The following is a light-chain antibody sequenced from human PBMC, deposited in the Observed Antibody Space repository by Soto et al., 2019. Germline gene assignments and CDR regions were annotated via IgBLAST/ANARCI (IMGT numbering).Light chain of an antibody. V-gene: IGKV1-39*01. CDR3: QKSYSTPRT. CDR1: QSISSY. Sequence: DIQMTQSPSSLSASVGDRVTITCRASQSISSYLNWYHQKPGKAPKLLIYAASSLQSGVPSRISCSGSGTDFTLTVSSLQPEDFENEYCQKSYSTPRTLGPVTNVDIK. J-gene: IGKJ3*01. CDR2: AAS.